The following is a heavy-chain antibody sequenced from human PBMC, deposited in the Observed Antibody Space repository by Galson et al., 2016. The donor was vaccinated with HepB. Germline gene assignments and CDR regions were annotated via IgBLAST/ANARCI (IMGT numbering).Heavy chain of an antibody. CDR1: GFTFNSNW. D-gene: IGHD6-19*01. CDR3: AGDHGPSGWLN. V-gene: IGHV3-74*01. Sequence: SLRLSCAASGFTFNSNWMHWVRQAPGKGLVWVSRINYGGTNTDYADSVKGRFAISRDNSKNTLYLQMNSLRADDTALYYCAGDHGPSGWLNWGQGTLVTVSS. CDR2: INYGGTNT. J-gene: IGHJ4*02.